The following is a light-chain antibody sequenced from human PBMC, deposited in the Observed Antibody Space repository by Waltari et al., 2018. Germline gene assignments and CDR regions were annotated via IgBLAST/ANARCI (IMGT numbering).Light chain of an antibody. V-gene: IGKV1-9*01. Sequence: DIQLTQSPSFLSASVGDRVTITCRASQGISTSLAWYQQKPGKAPKLLIYAASTLQSGVPSSFSGSGSGTEFTLTISSLQPEDSAAYFCQQLKSYPLTFGGGTKEEIK. CDR3: QQLKSYPLT. CDR1: QGISTS. J-gene: IGKJ4*01. CDR2: AAS.